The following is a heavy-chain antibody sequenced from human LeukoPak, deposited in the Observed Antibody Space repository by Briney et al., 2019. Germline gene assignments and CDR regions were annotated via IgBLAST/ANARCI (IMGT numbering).Heavy chain of an antibody. V-gene: IGHV4-39*07. Sequence: SETLSLTCTVSGGSISSSSYYWGWIRQPPGKGLEWIGSIYYSGSTYYNPSLKSRVTISVDTSKNQFSLKLSSVTAADTAVYYCARGAGFEGPYWGQGTLVTVSS. CDR1: GGSISSSSYY. CDR3: ARGAGFEGPY. J-gene: IGHJ4*02. CDR2: IYYSGST. D-gene: IGHD1-14*01.